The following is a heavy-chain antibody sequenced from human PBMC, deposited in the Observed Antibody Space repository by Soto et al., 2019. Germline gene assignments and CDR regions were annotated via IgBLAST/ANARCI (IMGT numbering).Heavy chain of an antibody. CDR2: IYNSGST. CDR1: GGSISSYY. V-gene: IGHV4-59*01. CDR3: ARLRFLDWLFNHANEPNWFDP. D-gene: IGHD3-3*01. Sequence: PSETLSLTCTVSGGSISSYYWSWIRQPPGKGLEWIGYIYNSGSTNYNPSLKSRVTISVDTSKNQFSLKLSSVTAADTAVYYCARLRFLDWLFNHANEPNWFDPWGQGTLVTVSS. J-gene: IGHJ5*02.